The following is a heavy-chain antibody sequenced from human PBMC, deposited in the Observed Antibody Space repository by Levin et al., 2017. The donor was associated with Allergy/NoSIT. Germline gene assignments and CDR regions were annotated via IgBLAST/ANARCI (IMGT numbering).Heavy chain of an antibody. CDR2: ISYDGSNK. V-gene: IGHV3-30*04. D-gene: IGHD3-9*01. J-gene: IGHJ6*02. CDR1: GFTFSSYA. Sequence: GESLKISCAASGFTFSSYAMHWVRQAPGKGLEWVAVISYDGSNKYYADSVKGRFTISRDNSKNTLYLQMNSLRAEDTAVYYCAREFHYDILTGEENGMDVWGQGTTVTVSS. CDR3: AREFHYDILTGEENGMDV.